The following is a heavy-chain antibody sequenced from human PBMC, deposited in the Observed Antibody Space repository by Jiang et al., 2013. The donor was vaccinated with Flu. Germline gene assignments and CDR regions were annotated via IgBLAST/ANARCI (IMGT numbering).Heavy chain of an antibody. J-gene: IGHJ4*02. CDR1: GGSIRSYY. CDR3: AREMVAATRRFDY. D-gene: IGHD2-15*01. Sequence: GSGLVKPSETLSLTCTVSGGSIRSYYWSWIRQSPGKGLEWIGYIYNSESTSYNPSLKSRVTISVDTSKNQFSLKLRSVTAADTAVYYCAREMVAATRRFDYWGQGTLVAVSS. V-gene: IGHV4-59*01. CDR2: IYNSEST.